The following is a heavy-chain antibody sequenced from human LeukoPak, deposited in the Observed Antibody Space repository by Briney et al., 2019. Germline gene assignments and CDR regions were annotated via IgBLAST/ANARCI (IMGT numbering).Heavy chain of an antibody. CDR2: IYYSGST. CDR1: GGSFSSHY. V-gene: IGHV4-59*08. Sequence: PSETLSLTCGVSGGSFSSHYWTWIRQPPGKGLEWIGYIYYSGSTNYNPSLKSGVAISVDTSKNQFSLKLSSVTAADTAVYYCARLRIAGYYYYGMDVWGQGTTVTVSS. J-gene: IGHJ6*02. D-gene: IGHD6-13*01. CDR3: ARLRIAGYYYYGMDV.